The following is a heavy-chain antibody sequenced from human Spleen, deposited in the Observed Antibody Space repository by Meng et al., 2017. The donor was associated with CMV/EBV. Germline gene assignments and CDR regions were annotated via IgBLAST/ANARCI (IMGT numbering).Heavy chain of an antibody. V-gene: IGHV1-69*10. CDR3: ARESTEMASRWFDP. CDR1: GGTFSSYA. Sequence: SVKVSCKASGGTFSSYAISWVRQAPGQGLEWMGGIIPILGIANYAQKFQGRVTIIADKSTSTAYMELRSLRSDDTAVYYCARESTEMASRWFDPWGQGTLVTVSS. D-gene: IGHD5-24*01. CDR2: IIPILGIA. J-gene: IGHJ5*02.